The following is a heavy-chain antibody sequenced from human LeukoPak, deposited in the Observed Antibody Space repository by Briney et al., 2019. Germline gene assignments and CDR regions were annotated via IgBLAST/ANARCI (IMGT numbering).Heavy chain of an antibody. CDR1: GGSISSSSYY. V-gene: IGHV4-39*01. Sequence: SETLSLTCTVSGGSISSSSYYWGWIRQPPGKGLEWIGEINHSGSTNYNPSLKSRVTISVDTSKNQFSLKLSSVTAADTAVYYCARHMGSSSGSPYFDYWGQGTLVTVSS. J-gene: IGHJ4*02. CDR3: ARHMGSSSGSPYFDY. CDR2: INHSGST. D-gene: IGHD6-6*01.